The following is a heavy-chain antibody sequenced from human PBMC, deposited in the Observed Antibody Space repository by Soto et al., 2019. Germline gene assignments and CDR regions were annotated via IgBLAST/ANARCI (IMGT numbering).Heavy chain of an antibody. J-gene: IGHJ5*02. V-gene: IGHV4-31*03. CDR3: ARDPGTSGDYSFRFDP. CDR1: GGSISSGGYY. CDR2: IYYSGST. Sequence: QVQLQESGPGLVKPSQTLSLTCTVSGGSISSGGYYWSWIRQHPGKGLEWIGYIYYSGSTYYNPSLKSRVTIAVDTSKNQFSLKLSSVTAADTAVYYCARDPGTSGDYSFRFDPWGQGTLVTVSS. D-gene: IGHD4-17*01.